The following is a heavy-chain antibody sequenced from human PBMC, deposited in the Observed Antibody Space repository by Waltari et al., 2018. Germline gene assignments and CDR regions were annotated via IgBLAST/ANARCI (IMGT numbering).Heavy chain of an antibody. CDR1: GFIFSSHG. Sequence: VQLVESGGGVVQPGRSLRLSCAASGFIFSSHGIHWIRQGPGRGLEWVAFISYNGSEKQYAYSVNGRFTISRDNSNNTVSLQMNSLRDDDTSFYYCARDSAIRFLQWLPQSKWFDPWGQGTLVVVSS. CDR2: ISYNGSEK. CDR3: ARDSAIRFLQWLPQSKWFDP. V-gene: IGHV3-33*05. J-gene: IGHJ5*02. D-gene: IGHD3-3*01.